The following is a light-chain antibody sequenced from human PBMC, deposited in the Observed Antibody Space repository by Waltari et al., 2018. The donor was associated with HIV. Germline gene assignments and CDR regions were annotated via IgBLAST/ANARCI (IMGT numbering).Light chain of an antibody. Sequence: EIVLTQSPGTLSLSQGERATLSGRASQSVSSSYLAWYQQKPGQAPRLLIYDASNRATGIPDRFSDSGSGTDFTLTISRLEPEDFAVYYCQHYGSSQITFGQGTRLEIK. CDR3: QHYGSSQIT. J-gene: IGKJ5*01. V-gene: IGKV3-20*01. CDR1: QSVSSSY. CDR2: DAS.